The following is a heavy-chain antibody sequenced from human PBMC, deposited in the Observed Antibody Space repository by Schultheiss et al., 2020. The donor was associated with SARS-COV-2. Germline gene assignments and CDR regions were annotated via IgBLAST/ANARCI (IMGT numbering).Heavy chain of an antibody. D-gene: IGHD2-21*02. CDR3: ARVAYCGGDFSRGYYYGLDV. CDR1: GYTFTSYG. V-gene: IGHV1-18*01. J-gene: IGHJ6*02. Sequence: ASVKVSCKASGYTFTSYGISWVRQAPGQGLEWMGWISAYNGNTNYAQKLQGRVTMTTDTSTSTAYMELRSLRSDDTAVYYCARVAYCGGDFSRGYYYGLDVWGQGTTVTVSS. CDR2: ISAYNGNT.